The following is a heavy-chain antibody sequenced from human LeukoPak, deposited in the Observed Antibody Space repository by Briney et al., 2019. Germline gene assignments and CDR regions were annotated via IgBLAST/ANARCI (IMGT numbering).Heavy chain of an antibody. CDR1: GGSFSGYY. D-gene: IGHD2-15*01. CDR3: ARSPRIGGGSCYFDY. V-gene: IGHV4-34*01. Sequence: SETLSLTCAVYGGSFSGYYWSWIRQPPGKGLEWIGEINHSGSTNYNPSLKSRVTISVDTSKNQFSLKLSSVTAADTAVYYCARSPRIGGGSCYFDYWGQGTLVTVSS. CDR2: INHSGST. J-gene: IGHJ4*02.